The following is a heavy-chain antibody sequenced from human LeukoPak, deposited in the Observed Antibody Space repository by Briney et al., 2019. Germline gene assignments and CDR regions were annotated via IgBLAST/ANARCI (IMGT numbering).Heavy chain of an antibody. CDR3: ARARPPPRGYRPGELLLFDY. CDR2: ISSSSLTI. D-gene: IGHD5-12*01. J-gene: IGHJ4*02. Sequence: GGSLRLSCAASGFTFSSYSMNWVRQAPGKGLEWVSLISSSSLTIYYADSVKGRFTISRDNAKNSLYLQMNSLRAEDTAVYYCARARPPPRGYRPGELLLFDYWGQGTLVTVSS. CDR1: GFTFSSYS. V-gene: IGHV3-48*01.